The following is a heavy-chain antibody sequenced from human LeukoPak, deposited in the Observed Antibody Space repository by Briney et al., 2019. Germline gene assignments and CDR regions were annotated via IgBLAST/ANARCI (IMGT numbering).Heavy chain of an antibody. Sequence: TGGSLRLSCATSGLTFSSFSMNWVRQAPGKGLEWVSYIRGGSSDIHYADSVKGRFTISRDDAKNSLYLQMNSLRAEDTAVYFCVRDHEWAFDYWGQGTLVTVSS. D-gene: IGHD1-26*01. CDR3: VRDHEWAFDY. CDR1: GLTFSSFS. V-gene: IGHV3-21*05. CDR2: IRGGSSDI. J-gene: IGHJ4*02.